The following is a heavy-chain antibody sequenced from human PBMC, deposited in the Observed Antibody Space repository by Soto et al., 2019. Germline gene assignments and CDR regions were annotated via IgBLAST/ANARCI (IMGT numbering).Heavy chain of an antibody. Sequence: PGGSLRLSCAASGFTFRTYAMGWVRQAPGKGLEYVSSISGSGGDRYYADSVRGRFTISRDNSKNTLYLQMNSLRAEDTAVYYCAKLSEDPYSGSYSDSWGQGALVTVSS. CDR3: AKLSEDPYSGSYSDS. J-gene: IGHJ4*02. CDR2: ISGSGGDR. CDR1: GFTFRTYA. D-gene: IGHD1-26*01. V-gene: IGHV3-23*01.